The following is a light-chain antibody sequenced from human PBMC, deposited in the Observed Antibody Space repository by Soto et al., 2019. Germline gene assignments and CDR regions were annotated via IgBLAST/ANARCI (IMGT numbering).Light chain of an antibody. CDR3: QQGDSFPFT. Sequence: DIEMTQSPSSVSASVGDRVTLTCLSSHDISTWLAWYQQKPGRAPALLISAASTLQSGVPSRFSGSGSGTEFTLTISSLQPDDFATYYCQQGDSFPFTFGGGTKVDIK. CDR2: AAS. CDR1: HDISTW. V-gene: IGKV1-12*01. J-gene: IGKJ4*01.